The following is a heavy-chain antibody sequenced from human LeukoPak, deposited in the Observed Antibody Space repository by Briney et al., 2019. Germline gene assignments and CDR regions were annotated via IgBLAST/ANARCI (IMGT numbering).Heavy chain of an antibody. CDR1: GGSISSGTSY. CDR3: AKYNGKDPYYYYYYMDV. CDR2: INSSGST. Sequence: SETLSLTCTVSGGSISSGTSYWSWIRQPAGKGLEWIGRINSSGSTKYNPSLNSRVTISVDTSKNQFSLKLSSVTAADTAVYYCAKYNGKDPYYYYYYMDVWGKGTTVTVSS. D-gene: IGHD1-14*01. J-gene: IGHJ6*03. V-gene: IGHV4-61*02.